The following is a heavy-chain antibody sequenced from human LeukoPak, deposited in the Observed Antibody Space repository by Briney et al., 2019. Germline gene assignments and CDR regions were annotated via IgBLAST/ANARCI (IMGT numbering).Heavy chain of an antibody. V-gene: IGHV3-48*01. Sequence: PGGSLRLSCAASGFTFSSFRMSWVRQVPGRGLEGVSYISSGCSTKYYAEFVKGRFTISRDDSRTSLSLQMNSLRAEDTAVYYCVKEMGYCSSGGCYRWFHAWGQGTLVTVSS. CDR3: VKEMGYCSSGGCYRWFHA. CDR1: GFTFSSFR. CDR2: ISSGCSTK. D-gene: IGHD2-15*01. J-gene: IGHJ5*02.